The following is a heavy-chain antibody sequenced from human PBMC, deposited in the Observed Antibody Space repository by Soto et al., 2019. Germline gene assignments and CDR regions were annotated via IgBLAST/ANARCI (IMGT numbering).Heavy chain of an antibody. D-gene: IGHD3-10*01. J-gene: IGHJ4*02. Sequence: QVQLQQWGAGLLKPSETLSLTCAVYGGSFSGYYWSWIRQPPGKGLEWLGEINHSGSTNYNPSLKSRVTISVDTSKNQFSLKLSSVTAADTAVYYCASRHILLWSFDYWGQGTLVTVSS. V-gene: IGHV4-34*01. CDR3: ASRHILLWSFDY. CDR2: INHSGST. CDR1: GGSFSGYY.